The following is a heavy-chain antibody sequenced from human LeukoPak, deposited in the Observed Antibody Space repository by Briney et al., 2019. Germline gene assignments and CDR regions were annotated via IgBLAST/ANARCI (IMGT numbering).Heavy chain of an antibody. D-gene: IGHD6-6*01. CDR1: GESFSGYY. CDR2: INHSGST. Sequence: SETLSLTCSVYGESFSGYYWSWIRQPPGKGLEWIGEINHSGSTNYNPSLKSRVTISVDTSKNQFSLKLSSVTAADTAVYYCARKSIAARHFNYWGQGTLVTVSS. J-gene: IGHJ4*02. V-gene: IGHV4-34*01. CDR3: ARKSIAARHFNY.